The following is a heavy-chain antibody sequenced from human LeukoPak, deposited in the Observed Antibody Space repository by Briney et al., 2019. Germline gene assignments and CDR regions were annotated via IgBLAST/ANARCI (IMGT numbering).Heavy chain of an antibody. V-gene: IGHV4-59*08. CDR2: IYYSGST. CDR1: GGSISSYY. J-gene: IGHJ3*02. Sequence: RPSETLSLTCTVSGGSISSYYWSWIRQPPGKGLEWIGYIYYSGSTNYNPSLKSRVTISVDTSKNQFSLKLSSVTAADTAVYYCARLSSGAFDIWGQGTMVTVSS. CDR3: ARLSSGAFDI. D-gene: IGHD5/OR15-5a*01.